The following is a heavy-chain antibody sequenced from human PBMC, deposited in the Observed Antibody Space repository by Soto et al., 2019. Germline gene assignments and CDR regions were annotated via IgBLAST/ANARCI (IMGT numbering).Heavy chain of an antibody. CDR3: ARDIESVTAKHFFYYYAMDV. D-gene: IGHD2-8*01. J-gene: IGHJ6*02. Sequence: ASVKVSCKASGFTFSNYCLNWVRQAPGQGLEWMGWVSANNGHTNYAQNLQGRVSMTTDTSTSTAYMELRGLTFDDTAVYYCARDIESVTAKHFFYYYAMDVWGQGTTVTVSS. V-gene: IGHV1-18*01. CDR2: VSANNGHT. CDR1: GFTFSNYC.